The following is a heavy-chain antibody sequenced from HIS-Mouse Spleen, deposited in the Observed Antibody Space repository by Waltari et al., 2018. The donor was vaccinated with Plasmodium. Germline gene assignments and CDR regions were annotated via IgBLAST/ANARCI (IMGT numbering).Heavy chain of an antibody. CDR3: ARSIAATVTFYFDY. CDR1: GGSISSGGYY. D-gene: IGHD6-13*01. V-gene: IGHV4-31*03. Sequence: QVQLQESGPGLVKPSQTLSLTCPVSGGSISSGGYYWSWIRQHPGKGLEWIGYTYYSGITYYNPSLKSRVTISVDTSKNQFSLKLSSVTAADTAVYYCARSIAATVTFYFDYWGQGTLVTVSS. CDR2: TYYSGIT. J-gene: IGHJ4*02.